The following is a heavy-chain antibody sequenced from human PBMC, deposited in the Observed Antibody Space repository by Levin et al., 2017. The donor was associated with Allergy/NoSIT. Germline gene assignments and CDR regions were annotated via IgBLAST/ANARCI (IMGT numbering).Heavy chain of an antibody. CDR1: GGTFSSYA. CDR3: ASPYGSGSYSYDAFDI. V-gene: IGHV1-69*06. D-gene: IGHD3-10*01. J-gene: IGHJ3*02. Sequence: SVKVSCKASGGTFSSYAISWVRQAPGQGLEWMGGIIPIFGTANYAQKFQGRVTITADKSTSTAYMELSSLRSEDTAVYYCASPYGSGSYSYDAFDIWGQGTMVTVSS. CDR2: IIPIFGTA.